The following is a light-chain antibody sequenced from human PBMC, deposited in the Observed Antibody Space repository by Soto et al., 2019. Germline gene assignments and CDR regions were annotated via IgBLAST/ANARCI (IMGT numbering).Light chain of an antibody. CDR3: CSYAGSYAPLV. Sequence: QSALTQPRSVSGSPGQSVTISCTGTSSDVGGYNFVSWYQQYPGKAPKLIIYDVSKRPSGVPDRFSGSKSGNTASLTISGLQAEDEADYYCCSYAGSYAPLVFGGGTKLTVL. J-gene: IGLJ3*02. V-gene: IGLV2-11*01. CDR2: DVS. CDR1: SSDVGGYNF.